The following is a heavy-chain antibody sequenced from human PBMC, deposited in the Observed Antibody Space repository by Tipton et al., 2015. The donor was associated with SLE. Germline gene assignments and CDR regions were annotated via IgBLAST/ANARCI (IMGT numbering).Heavy chain of an antibody. J-gene: IGHJ4*02. CDR2: IIPIFGTA. V-gene: IGHV1-69*05. D-gene: IGHD4-23*01. CDR3: AREPIYGGNSGPFDY. CDR1: GYTFTSYG. Sequence: QSGAEVKKPGASVKVSCKASGYTFTSYGISWVRQAPGQGLEWMGGIIPIFGTANYAQKFQGRVTITTDESTSTAYMELSSLRSEDTAVYYCAREPIYGGNSGPFDYWGQGTLVTVSS.